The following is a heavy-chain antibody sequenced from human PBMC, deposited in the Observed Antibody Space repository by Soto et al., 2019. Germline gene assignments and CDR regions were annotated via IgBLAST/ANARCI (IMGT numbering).Heavy chain of an antibody. CDR3: ARDGSYYYDSSGYYLRMEF. Sequence: PGGSLRLSCAATGFTFSSYGFHWVRQAPGKGLEWVADIWSDGSKQYYADPVKGRFTVSSDESKNTLYLQMNRLRSEDTAVYYCARDGSYYYDSSGYYLRMEFCGQGIMVTVSS. D-gene: IGHD3-22*01. CDR2: IWSDGSKQ. V-gene: IGHV3-33*01. CDR1: GFTFSSYG. J-gene: IGHJ3*01.